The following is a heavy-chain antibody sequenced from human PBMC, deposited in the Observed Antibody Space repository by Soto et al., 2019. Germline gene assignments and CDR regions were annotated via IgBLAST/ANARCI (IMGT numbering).Heavy chain of an antibody. Sequence: QVQLVQSGAEVKKPGSSVKVSCKASGGTFSSYTISWVRQAPGQGLEWMGRIIPILGIANYAQKFQGRVTITADKSTSTAYMELSSLRSEDTAVYYCARLRAGGLDAFDIWGQGTMVTVSS. CDR2: IIPILGIA. D-gene: IGHD1-26*01. J-gene: IGHJ3*02. CDR1: GGTFSSYT. V-gene: IGHV1-69*02. CDR3: ARLRAGGLDAFDI.